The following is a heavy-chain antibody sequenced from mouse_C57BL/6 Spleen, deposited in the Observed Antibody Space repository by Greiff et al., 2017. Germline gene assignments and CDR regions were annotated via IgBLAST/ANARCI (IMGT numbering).Heavy chain of an antibody. CDR2: IYPGDGDT. CDR1: GYAFSSSW. J-gene: IGHJ2*01. CDR3: ARELGRGDY. Sequence: QVQLQQSGPELVKPGASVKISCKASGYAFSSSWMNWVKQRPGKGLEWIGRIYPGDGDTNYNRKFKGKATLTADKSSSTAYMQLSSLTSEDSAVYFCARELGRGDYWGQGTTLTVSS. V-gene: IGHV1-82*01. D-gene: IGHD4-1*01.